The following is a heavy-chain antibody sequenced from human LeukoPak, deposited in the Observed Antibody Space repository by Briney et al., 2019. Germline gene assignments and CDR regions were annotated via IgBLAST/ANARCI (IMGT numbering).Heavy chain of an antibody. D-gene: IGHD1-26*01. CDR3: ARGEGRWELLGADAFDI. CDR2: INHSGST. Sequence: SETLSLTCAVYGGPFSGYYWSWIRQPPGKGLEWIGEINHSGSTNYNPSLKSRVTISVDTSKNQFSLKLSSVTAADTAVYYCARGEGRWELLGADAFDIWGQGTMVTVSS. V-gene: IGHV4-34*01. CDR1: GGPFSGYY. J-gene: IGHJ3*02.